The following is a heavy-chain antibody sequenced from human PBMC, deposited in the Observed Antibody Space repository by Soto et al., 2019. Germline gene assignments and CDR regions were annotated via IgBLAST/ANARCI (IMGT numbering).Heavy chain of an antibody. J-gene: IGHJ6*02. CDR1: GFICSRYK. D-gene: IGHD2-21*02. Sequence: PGESLKVSCEGSGFICSRYKIGWVRQMPGKGLEWMGIINPGNSDTTYSPSFQGQVTISADNSINTAYLQWSSLRASDTAMYYCMRSYGDSYYFYYGMDVWGQGTTVTVSS. CDR3: MRSYGDSYYFYYGMDV. V-gene: IGHV5-51*01. CDR2: INPGNSDT.